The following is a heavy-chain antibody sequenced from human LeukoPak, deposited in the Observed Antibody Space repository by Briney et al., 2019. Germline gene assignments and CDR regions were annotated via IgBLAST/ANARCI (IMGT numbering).Heavy chain of an antibody. CDR3: AKDFLGYCTDGSCYLLGY. CDR1: GFTFSNYG. Sequence: GGSLRLSCAASGFTFSNYGMHWVRQAPGKGLEWVAFIRYDGSNKYYADPVKGRFTISRDNSNNTLYLRMNSLRAEDTAVYYCAKDFLGYCTDGSCYLLGYWGQGTLVTVSS. D-gene: IGHD2-15*01. V-gene: IGHV3-30*02. J-gene: IGHJ4*02. CDR2: IRYDGSNK.